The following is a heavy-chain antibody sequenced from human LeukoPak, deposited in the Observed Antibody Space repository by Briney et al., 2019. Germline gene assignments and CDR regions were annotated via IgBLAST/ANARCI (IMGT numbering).Heavy chain of an antibody. CDR3: ARDGSGTDFSLDH. J-gene: IGHJ4*02. Sequence: PGGSLRLSCEASGFDIRDYYMSWVRQAPGKGLEWVGDIRHDGSNVYNVDLVRGRFTISRDIGKNSLFLQMNSLKDEDTAVCYCARDGSGTDFSLDHWGQGTLVSVSS. CDR1: GFDIRDYY. D-gene: IGHD3-10*01. CDR2: IRHDGSNV. V-gene: IGHV3-7*04.